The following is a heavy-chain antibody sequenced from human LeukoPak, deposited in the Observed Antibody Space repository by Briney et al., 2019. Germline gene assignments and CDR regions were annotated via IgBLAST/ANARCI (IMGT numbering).Heavy chain of an antibody. CDR2: ISNSGSTI. V-gene: IGHV3-48*03. Sequence: QPGGSLRLSCAASGFTFSSYEINWVRQASGEGLEWVSYISNSGSTIYYADSVEGRFTVSRDNAKNSLYLQMNSLRAEDTAVYYCARDRRAHNWGQGTLVTVSS. CDR1: GFTFSSYE. J-gene: IGHJ4*02. CDR3: ARDRRAHN.